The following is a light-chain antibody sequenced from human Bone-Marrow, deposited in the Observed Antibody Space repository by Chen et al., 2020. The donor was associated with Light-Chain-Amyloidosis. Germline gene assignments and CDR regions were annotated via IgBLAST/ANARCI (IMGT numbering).Light chain of an antibody. CDR3: QQFYTTPYT. Sequence: DIQMTQSPSSLSASIGDRVTITCRASLGITNSLAWYQQKPGTAPKLLLYGASRVESGVPSRFSGSGSGTDYTLTISSLQPEDFATYFCQQFYTTPYTFGQGTKLDIK. CDR2: GAS. V-gene: IGKV1-NL1*01. CDR1: LGITNS. J-gene: IGKJ2*01.